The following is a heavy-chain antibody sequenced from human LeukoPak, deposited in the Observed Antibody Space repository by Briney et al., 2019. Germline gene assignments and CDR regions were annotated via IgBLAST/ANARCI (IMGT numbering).Heavy chain of an antibody. CDR2: MNPNSGNT. D-gene: IGHD3-3*02. V-gene: IGHV1-8*03. Sequence: GASVKVSCKASGYTFTSYDINWVRQATGQGLEWMGWMNPNSGNTGYAQKFQGRVTITRNTSISTAYMELSSLRSEDTAVYYCARGKSKAFYYYYYMDVWGKGTTVTVSS. CDR1: GYTFTSYD. J-gene: IGHJ6*03. CDR3: ARGKSKAFYYYYYMDV.